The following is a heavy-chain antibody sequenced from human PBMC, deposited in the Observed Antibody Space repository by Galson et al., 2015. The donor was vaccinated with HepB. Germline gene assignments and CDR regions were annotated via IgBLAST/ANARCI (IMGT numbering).Heavy chain of an antibody. Sequence: QSGAEVKKPGESLRISYKGSGYSFTSYWISWVRQMPGKGLEWMGRIDPSDSYTNYSPSFQGHVTISADKSISTAYLQWSSLKASDTAMYYCARHALRIAARGGFDPWGQGTLVTVSS. CDR2: IDPSDSYT. V-gene: IGHV5-10-1*01. CDR3: ARHALRIAARGGFDP. D-gene: IGHD6-13*01. J-gene: IGHJ5*02. CDR1: GYSFTSYW.